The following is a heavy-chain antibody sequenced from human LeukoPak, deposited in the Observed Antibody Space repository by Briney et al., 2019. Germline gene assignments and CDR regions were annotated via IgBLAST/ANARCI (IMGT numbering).Heavy chain of an antibody. Sequence: ASVKVSCKASGGTFSSYAISWVRQAPGQGLEWMGWMNPNSGNTGYAQKFQGRVTMTRNTSISTAYMELSSLRSEDTAVYYCARKYYDFWSGYYPDYYGMDVWGQGTTVTVSS. J-gene: IGHJ6*02. CDR3: ARKYYDFWSGYYPDYYGMDV. V-gene: IGHV1-8*02. CDR1: GGTFSSYA. CDR2: MNPNSGNT. D-gene: IGHD3-3*01.